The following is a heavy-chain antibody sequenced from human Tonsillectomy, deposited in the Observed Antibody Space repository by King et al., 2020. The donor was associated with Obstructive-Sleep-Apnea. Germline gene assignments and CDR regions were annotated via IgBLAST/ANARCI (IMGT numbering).Heavy chain of an antibody. J-gene: IGHJ4*02. D-gene: IGHD6-19*01. V-gene: IGHV2-5*02. CDR2: IYWDDDK. CDR1: GFSLSTSGVG. Sequence: TLKESGPTLVKPTQTLTLTCTFSGFSLSTSGVGVGWIRQPPGKALEWLALIYWDDDKRYSPSLKSRLTITKDTSKNQVVLTMTNMDPVDTATYYCAHSILFGGWYRRPYYFDYWGQGTLVTVSS. CDR3: AHSILFGGWYRRPYYFDY.